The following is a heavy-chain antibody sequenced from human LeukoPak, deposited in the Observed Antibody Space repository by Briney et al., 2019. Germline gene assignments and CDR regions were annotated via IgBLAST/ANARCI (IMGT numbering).Heavy chain of an antibody. J-gene: IGHJ4*02. D-gene: IGHD1-14*01. V-gene: IGHV3-7*04. CDR1: GFTFSNNW. Sequence: GGSLRLSCAASGFTFSNNWMSWVRQAPGKGLEWVANIKEDGSENYHVDSVKGRFTISRDNAKSSLSLQMNSLRAEDTAVYYCVRGGTNFASWGQGTLVIVSS. CDR2: IKEDGSEN. CDR3: VRGGTNFAS.